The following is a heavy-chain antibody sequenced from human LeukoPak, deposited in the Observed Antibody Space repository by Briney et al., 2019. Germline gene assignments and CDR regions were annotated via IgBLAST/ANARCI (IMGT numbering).Heavy chain of an antibody. D-gene: IGHD3/OR15-3a*01. CDR1: RYTFSSYY. J-gene: IGHJ3*02. Sequence: ASVKVSCKASRYTFSSYYMHWVRQAPGQGLEWMGIINPSGDSTSYAQKFQGRVTMTRDTSTSTVYMELSSLRSEDTAMYYCARFRTGRAFDIWGQGTMVTVSS. CDR2: INPSGDST. CDR3: ARFRTGRAFDI. V-gene: IGHV1-46*01.